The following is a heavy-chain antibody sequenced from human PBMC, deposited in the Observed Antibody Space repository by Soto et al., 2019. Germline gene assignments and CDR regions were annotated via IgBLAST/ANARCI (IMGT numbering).Heavy chain of an antibody. CDR3: ARETYYYDRSGTTFDY. J-gene: IGHJ4*02. V-gene: IGHV1-69*06. CDR1: GGTFSSYA. CDR2: IIPIFGTA. D-gene: IGHD3-22*01. Sequence: QVQLVQSGAEVKKPGSSVKVSCKASGGTFSSYAISWVRQAPGQGLEWMGGIIPIFGTANYAQKFQGRVTNTADKSPSKAQLELSSLRSEDTGVYYWARETYYYDRSGTTFDYWGQGTLVTVSS.